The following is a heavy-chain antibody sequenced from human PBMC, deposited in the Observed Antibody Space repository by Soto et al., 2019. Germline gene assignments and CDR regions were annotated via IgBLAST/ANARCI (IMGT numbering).Heavy chain of an antibody. CDR1: GYSFTSYW. CDR3: ARHGGYCSSTSCYYYYYYYMDV. CDR2: IYPGDSDT. V-gene: IGHV5-51*01. Sequence: RASVKISCKGSGYSFTSYWIGWVRQMPGKGLEWMGIIYPGDSDTRYSPSFQGQVTISADKSISTAYLQWSSLKASDTAMYYCARHGGYCSSTSCYYYYYYYMDVWGKGTTVTVSS. D-gene: IGHD2-2*01. J-gene: IGHJ6*03.